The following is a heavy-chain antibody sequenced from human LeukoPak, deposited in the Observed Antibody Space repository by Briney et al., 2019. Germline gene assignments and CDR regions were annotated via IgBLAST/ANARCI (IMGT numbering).Heavy chain of an antibody. J-gene: IGHJ4*02. CDR1: GGSISSGSYY. CDR2: IYTSGST. V-gene: IGHV4-61*02. Sequence: SETLSLTCTVSGGSISSGSYYWSWIRQPAGKGLEWIGRIYTSGSTNYNPSLKSRVTISVDTSKNQFSLKLSSVTAADTAVYYCARALLNPPAALDYWGQGTLVTVSS. D-gene: IGHD2-2*01. CDR3: ARALLNPPAALDY.